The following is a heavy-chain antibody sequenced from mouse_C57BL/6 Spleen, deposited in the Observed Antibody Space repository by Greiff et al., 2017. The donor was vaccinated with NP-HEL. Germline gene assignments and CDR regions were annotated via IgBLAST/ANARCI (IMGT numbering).Heavy chain of an antibody. Sequence: QVQLQQSGAELVRPGTSVKMSCKASGYTFTNYWIGWAKQRPGHGLEWIGDIYPGGGYTNYNEKFKGKATLTADKSSSTAYMQFSSLTSEDSAIYYCARGYGSDYWYFDVWGTGTTVTVSS. V-gene: IGHV1-63*01. CDR1: GYTFTNYW. D-gene: IGHD1-1*01. J-gene: IGHJ1*03. CDR3: ARGYGSDYWYFDV. CDR2: IYPGGGYT.